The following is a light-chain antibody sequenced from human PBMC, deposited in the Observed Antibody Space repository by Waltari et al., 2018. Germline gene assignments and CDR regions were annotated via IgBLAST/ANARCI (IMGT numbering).Light chain of an antibody. J-gene: IGLJ3*02. CDR2: VNSDGSH. CDR3: QTGGHGTWV. V-gene: IGLV4-69*01. Sequence: QLVLTQSPSASASLGASVKLTCTLSSGNSSNVIAWLQQQPEKGPRYLMQVNSDGSHSKGDVIPDRFSGSSSGAGRYLTSSSLQSEDEADYYCQTGGHGTWVFGGGTKLTVL. CDR1: SGNSSNV.